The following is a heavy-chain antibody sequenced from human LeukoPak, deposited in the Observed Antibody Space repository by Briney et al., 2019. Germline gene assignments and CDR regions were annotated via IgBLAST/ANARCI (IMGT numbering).Heavy chain of an antibody. Sequence: SETLSLTCTVSGGSISSYYWSWIRQPPGKGLEWIGYIYYSGSTNYNPSLKSRVTISVDTSKNQFSLKLSSVTAADTAVYYCAGTDDYGDYYYYGMDVWGKGTTVTVSS. CDR1: GGSISSYY. CDR3: AGTDDYGDYYYYGMDV. V-gene: IGHV4-59*01. D-gene: IGHD4-17*01. J-gene: IGHJ6*04. CDR2: IYYSGST.